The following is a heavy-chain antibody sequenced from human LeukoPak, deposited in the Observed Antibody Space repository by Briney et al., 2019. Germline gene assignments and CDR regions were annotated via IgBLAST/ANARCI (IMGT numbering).Heavy chain of an antibody. V-gene: IGHV4-39*07. J-gene: IGHJ6*02. Sequence: SETLSLTCTVSGGSISSSRYYWGWIRQPPGKGLEWIGSIYYSGSTYYTPSLKSRVTISVDTSKNQFSLKLSSVTAADTAVYYCARDRGYSGYSPRSDYGMDVWGQGTTVTVSS. D-gene: IGHD5-12*01. CDR1: GGSISSSRYY. CDR3: ARDRGYSGYSPRSDYGMDV. CDR2: IYYSGST.